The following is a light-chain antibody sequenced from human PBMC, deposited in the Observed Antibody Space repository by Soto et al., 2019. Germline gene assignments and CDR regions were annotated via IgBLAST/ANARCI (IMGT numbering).Light chain of an antibody. CDR1: QSISDT. CDR3: HQYNKWPPIT. J-gene: IGKJ5*01. V-gene: IGKV3D-15*01. CDR2: GAS. Sequence: EIVMTQSPATLSVSPGERATLSFMASQSISDTLAWYQQKPGQAPRLLIHGASTRAPGIPDRFSGSGSGTDFTLTISNLQSEDFAVYYCHQYNKWPPITFGQGTRLEIK.